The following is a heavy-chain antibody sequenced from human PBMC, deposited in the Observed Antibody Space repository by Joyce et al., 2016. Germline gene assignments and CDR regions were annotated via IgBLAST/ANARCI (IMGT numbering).Heavy chain of an antibody. CDR3: ATARNIVEGYWFDP. CDR2: IYYTGST. J-gene: IGHJ5*02. V-gene: IGHV4-31*11. Sequence: QVQLQESGPGLVKPSQTLSLTCAVSGGSVSREGYYWSWIRQHPEKGLQWIGYIYYTGSTYFNPSLESRVSISLDTSKNRFSLKLTSVTAAYTAVYFCATARNIVEGYWFDPWGQGSLVTVSS. D-gene: IGHD3-22*01. CDR1: GGSVSREGYY.